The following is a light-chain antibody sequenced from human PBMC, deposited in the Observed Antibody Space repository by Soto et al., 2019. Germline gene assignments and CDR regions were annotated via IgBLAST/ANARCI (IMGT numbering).Light chain of an antibody. CDR2: DVT. Sequence: QSVLTQPASVSGSPGQSITISCTGSSSDIGSYDYVSWYQQRPVKAPKLMIFDVTNRPSGVSDRFSGSKSGITASLTISGLQTEDEADYYCLSYTSSSTTYVFGTGTKLTVL. V-gene: IGLV2-14*01. CDR1: SSDIGSYDY. J-gene: IGLJ1*01. CDR3: LSYTSSSTTYV.